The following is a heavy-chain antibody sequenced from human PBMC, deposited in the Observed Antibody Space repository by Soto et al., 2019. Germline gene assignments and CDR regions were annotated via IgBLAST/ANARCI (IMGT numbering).Heavy chain of an antibody. Sequence: QVQLVESGGGVVQPGRSLRLSCAASGFTFSSYGMHWVRQAPGKGLEWVAVIWYDGSNKYYADSVKGRFTISRDNSKNTLYLQMNSLRAEDTAVYYCARDPAAGPGYYYYGMDVWGQGTTVTVSS. CDR1: GFTFSSYG. D-gene: IGHD6-13*01. CDR2: IWYDGSNK. V-gene: IGHV3-33*01. CDR3: ARDPAAGPGYYYYGMDV. J-gene: IGHJ6*02.